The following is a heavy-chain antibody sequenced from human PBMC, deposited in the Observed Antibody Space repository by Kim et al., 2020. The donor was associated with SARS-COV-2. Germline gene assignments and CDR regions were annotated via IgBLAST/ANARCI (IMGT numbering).Heavy chain of an antibody. Sequence: SETLSLTCTVSGGSISSSSYYWGWIRQPPGKGLEWIGSIYYSGSTYYNPSLKSRVTISVDTAKNQFSLKLSSVTAADTAVYYCARHSRIVVVPAAILAWGDGTLVTVSS. CDR2: IYYSGST. CDR3: ARHSRIVVVPAAILA. D-gene: IGHD2-2*01. V-gene: IGHV4-39*01. CDR1: GGSISSSSYY. J-gene: IGHJ4*01.